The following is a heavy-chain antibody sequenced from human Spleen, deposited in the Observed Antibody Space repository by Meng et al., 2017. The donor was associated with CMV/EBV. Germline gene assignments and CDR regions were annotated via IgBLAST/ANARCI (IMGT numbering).Heavy chain of an antibody. CDR1: GVTFSGFA. V-gene: IGHV1-69*05. J-gene: IGHJ5*02. Sequence: GSCNASGVTFSGFAISWVRQAPGQGLEWIGGIIPIYGTPNFAPQYRGRVTIPTDESTSTAYMVLSRLSSDDTAVYFSPSEVRHWFDPWGQGTLVTVSS. CDR3: PSEVRHWFDP. CDR2: IIPIYGTP.